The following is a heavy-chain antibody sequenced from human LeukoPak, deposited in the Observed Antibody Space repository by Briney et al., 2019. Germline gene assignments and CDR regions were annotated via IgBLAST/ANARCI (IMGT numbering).Heavy chain of an antibody. D-gene: IGHD6-13*01. V-gene: IGHV1-69*06. CDR3: ARDIAAAGTGDAFDI. CDR2: IIPIFGTA. CDR1: GYTLTSYG. J-gene: IGHJ3*02. Sequence: ASVKVSCKASGYTLTSYGISWVRQAPGQGLEWMGGIIPIFGTANYAQKFQGRVTITADKSTSTAYMELSSLRSEDTAVYYCARDIAAAGTGDAFDIWGQGTMVTVSS.